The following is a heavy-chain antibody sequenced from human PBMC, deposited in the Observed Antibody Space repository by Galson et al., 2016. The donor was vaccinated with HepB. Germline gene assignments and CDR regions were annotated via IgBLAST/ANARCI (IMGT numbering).Heavy chain of an antibody. CDR1: GDSVSGNRVS. J-gene: IGHJ4*02. D-gene: IGHD6-19*01. CDR3: ARGGFGAEVADFHY. V-gene: IGHV6-1*01. CDR2: TYYRSKWYY. Sequence: CAISGDSVSGNRVSWNWIRQSPSRGLEWLGRTYYRSKWYYDSAVSVKSRIMINPDTSKNLLSLKMNSVTPEDSAVYCCARGGFGAEVADFHYWGQGSLVTVSS.